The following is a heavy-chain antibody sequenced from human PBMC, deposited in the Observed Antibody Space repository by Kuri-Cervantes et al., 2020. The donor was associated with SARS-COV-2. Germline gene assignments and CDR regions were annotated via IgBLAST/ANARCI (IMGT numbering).Heavy chain of an antibody. CDR1: GFTLSNAW. J-gene: IGHJ3*02. V-gene: IGHV3-15*01. Sequence: GESLKISCAASGFTLSNAWMSWVRQAPGKGLEWVGRIKSKTDGGTTDYAAPVKGRFTISRDDSKNTLYLQMNSLKTEDTAVYYCTTYYDFWSGYYSSDAFDIWGQGTMVTVSS. CDR2: IKSKTDGGTT. CDR3: TTYYDFWSGYYSSDAFDI. D-gene: IGHD3-3*01.